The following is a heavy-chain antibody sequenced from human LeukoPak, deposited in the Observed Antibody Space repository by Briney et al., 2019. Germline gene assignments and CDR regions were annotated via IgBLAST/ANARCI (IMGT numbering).Heavy chain of an antibody. V-gene: IGHV4-59*11. J-gene: IGHJ4*02. D-gene: IGHD6-6*01. Sequence: PSETLSLTCSVSGGFISTHYWSWIRQSPGKGLEWIGYVFYTGSSNYNPSLKSRVTLSVDTSKNQFSLELRSVTAADTAVYYCARAHPAYSSSPGFDFWGQGALVTVSS. CDR3: ARAHPAYSSSPGFDF. CDR2: VFYTGSS. CDR1: GGFISTHY.